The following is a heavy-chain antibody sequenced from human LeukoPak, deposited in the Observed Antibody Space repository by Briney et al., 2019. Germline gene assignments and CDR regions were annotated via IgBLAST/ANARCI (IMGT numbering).Heavy chain of an antibody. D-gene: IGHD3-22*01. Sequence: GGSLRLSCAASGFTFSSYAMSWVRQAPGKGLEWVSVISGSGGSTYYADSVKGRFTISRDNSKNTLYLQMNSLRAEDTAVYYCAKAGGTYYYDSSGYYPRYYFDYWGQGTLVTVSS. CDR1: GFTFSSYA. V-gene: IGHV3-23*01. J-gene: IGHJ4*02. CDR2: ISGSGGST. CDR3: AKAGGTYYYDSSGYYPRYYFDY.